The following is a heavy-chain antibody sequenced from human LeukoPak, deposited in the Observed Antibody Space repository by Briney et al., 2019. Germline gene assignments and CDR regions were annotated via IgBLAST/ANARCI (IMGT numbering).Heavy chain of an antibody. Sequence: GGSLRLSCAASGFTFSSYWMSWVRQAPGKGLEWVANIKQDGSEKYYVDSVKGRFTISRDNAKNSLYLQMNSLRAEDTAVHYCAKEILTGLAPHDPWGQGTLVTVSS. CDR2: IKQDGSEK. CDR3: AKEILTGLAPHDP. CDR1: GFTFSSYW. V-gene: IGHV3-7*01. J-gene: IGHJ5*02. D-gene: IGHD3-9*01.